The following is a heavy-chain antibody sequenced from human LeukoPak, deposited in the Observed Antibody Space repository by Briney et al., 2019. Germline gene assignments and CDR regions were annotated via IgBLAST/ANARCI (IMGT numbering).Heavy chain of an antibody. Sequence: ASVKVSCKASGYTFTSSGISWVRQAPGQGLEWVGWISAYNGNTNYAQNLQGRVTMTRDTSTSTVYMELSSLRSEDTAVYYCARDTSQGFDYWGQGTLVTVSS. V-gene: IGHV1-18*01. CDR3: ARDTSQGFDY. CDR1: GYTFTSSG. CDR2: ISAYNGNT. J-gene: IGHJ4*02. D-gene: IGHD3-16*01.